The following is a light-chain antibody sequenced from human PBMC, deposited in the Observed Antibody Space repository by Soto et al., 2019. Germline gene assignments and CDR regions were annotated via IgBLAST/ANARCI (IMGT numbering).Light chain of an antibody. J-gene: IGKJ1*01. CDR3: QQYNNWPGT. CDR2: GAS. Sequence: DIVLMQSPCTLSVSPGERAKISCRVSQSVSSKLVWYQQNPGQAPRLLFYGASFGATGIPARLSGSGFETEFTLSICSLQSEDFAVYYCQQYNNWPGTFGQGTKV. V-gene: IGKV3-15*01. CDR1: QSVSSK.